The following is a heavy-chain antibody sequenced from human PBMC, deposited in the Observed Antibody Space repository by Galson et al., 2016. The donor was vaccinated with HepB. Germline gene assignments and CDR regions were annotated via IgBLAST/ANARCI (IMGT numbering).Heavy chain of an antibody. D-gene: IGHD5-24*01. CDR2: ISSDGSSA. Sequence: SLRLSCAASGFTFSLYWMHWVRQVPGKGLVWVSRISSDGSSAVYAGSVRGRFTVSRDNAKNTAYLQMNSLSAEDTAVYYCARDHEMTTAQIDYWGQGTLVTVSS. J-gene: IGHJ4*02. CDR3: ARDHEMTTAQIDY. CDR1: GFTFSLYW. V-gene: IGHV3-74*01.